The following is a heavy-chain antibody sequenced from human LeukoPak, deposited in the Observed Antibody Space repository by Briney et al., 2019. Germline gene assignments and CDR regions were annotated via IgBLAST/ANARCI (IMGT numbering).Heavy chain of an antibody. V-gene: IGHV3-30*02. J-gene: IGHJ4*02. CDR2: IRYDGSNK. D-gene: IGHD5-18*01. CDR3: AKAISAGDTAMALDY. CDR1: GFTFSSYG. Sequence: GGSLRLSCAASGFTFSSYGMHWVRQAPGKGLEWVAFIRYDGSNKYYADSVKGRFTISRDNSKNTLYLQMNSLRAEDTAVYYCAKAISAGDTAMALDYWGQGTLVTVSS.